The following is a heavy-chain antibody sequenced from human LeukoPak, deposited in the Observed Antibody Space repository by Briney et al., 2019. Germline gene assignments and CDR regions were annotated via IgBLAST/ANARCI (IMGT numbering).Heavy chain of an antibody. CDR2: IKSKTDGGTT. J-gene: IGHJ5*02. Sequence: GGSLRLSCAASGFTFTNAYMTWVRQAPGKGLEWIGRIKSKTDGGTTDYAAPVKGRFTISRDDSKDTLFLQMNTLKTEDTAVYYYTTYSPSGSWFDPWGQGTLVTVSS. CDR3: TTYSPSGSWFDP. D-gene: IGHD2-21*01. CDR1: GFTFTNAY. V-gene: IGHV3-15*01.